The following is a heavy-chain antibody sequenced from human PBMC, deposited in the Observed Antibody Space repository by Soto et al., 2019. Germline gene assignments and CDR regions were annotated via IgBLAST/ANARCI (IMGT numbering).Heavy chain of an antibody. J-gene: IGHJ6*03. CDR2: ISSSGSTI. D-gene: IGHD2-15*01. Sequence: QVQLAESGGGLVKPGGSLRLSCAASGFTFSDYYMSWIRQAPGKGLEWVSYISSSGSTIYYADSVKGRFTISRDNAKNSLYLQMNSLRAEDTAVYYCAREPSHDCSGGSCYSNYYYYYYMDVWGKGTTVTVSS. CDR3: AREPSHDCSGGSCYSNYYYYYYMDV. V-gene: IGHV3-11*01. CDR1: GFTFSDYY.